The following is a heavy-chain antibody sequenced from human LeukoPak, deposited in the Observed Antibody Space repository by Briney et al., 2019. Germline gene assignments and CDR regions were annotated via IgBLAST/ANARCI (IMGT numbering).Heavy chain of an antibody. V-gene: IGHV3-30*03. J-gene: IGHJ4*02. Sequence: GGSLRLSCAASGFTFSSYGMHWVRQAPGKGLEWVTFISYDGSNKYYADSVQGRFTISRDNSKNTLYLQMNSLRAEDTAAYYCARDSSGWYGSLDYWGQGPLVTVSS. CDR2: ISYDGSNK. D-gene: IGHD6-19*01. CDR3: ARDSSGWYGSLDY. CDR1: GFTFSSYG.